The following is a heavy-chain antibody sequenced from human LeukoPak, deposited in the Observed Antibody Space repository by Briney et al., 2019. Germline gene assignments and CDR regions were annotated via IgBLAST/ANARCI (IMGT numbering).Heavy chain of an antibody. V-gene: IGHV3-21*01. CDR2: ISSSSSYI. J-gene: IGHJ4*02. CDR1: GFTFSSYS. D-gene: IGHD3-3*01. CDR3: ARGLNDFWSGYYTGGDY. Sequence: GGSLRLSCAASGFTFSSYSMNWVRQAPGKGLEWVSSISSSSSYIYYADSVKGRFTISRDNAKNSLYLQMNSLRAEDTAVYYCARGLNDFWSGYYTGGDYWGQGTLVTVSS.